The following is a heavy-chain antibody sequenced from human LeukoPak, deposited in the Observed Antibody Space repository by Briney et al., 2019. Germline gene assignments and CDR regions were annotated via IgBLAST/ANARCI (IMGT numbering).Heavy chain of an antibody. V-gene: IGHV3-23*01. D-gene: IGHD1-20*01. CDR2: ISGSGGST. Sequence: GSLRLSCAASGFTFSSYAMSWVRQAPGKWLEWVSAISGSGGSTYYADSVKGRFTISRDNSKNTLYLQMNSLRAEDTAVYYCAKRTSNWNYFDYWGQGTLVTVSS. J-gene: IGHJ4*02. CDR3: AKRTSNWNYFDY. CDR1: GFTFSSYA.